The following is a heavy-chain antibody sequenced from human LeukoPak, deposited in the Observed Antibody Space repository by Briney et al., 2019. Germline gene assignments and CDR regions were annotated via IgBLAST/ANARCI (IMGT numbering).Heavy chain of an antibody. J-gene: IGHJ4*02. CDR1: GFTFSSYT. V-gene: IGHV3-64D*09. Sequence: GGSLRLSCSASGFTFSSYTMHWVRQAPGKGLEYVSAISSNGGSTYYADSVKGRFTISRDNSKNTLYLQMSSLRAEDTAVYYCVILSYYYGSGSYYNDYWGQGTLVTVSS. CDR2: ISSNGGST. CDR3: VILSYYYGSGSYYNDY. D-gene: IGHD3-10*01.